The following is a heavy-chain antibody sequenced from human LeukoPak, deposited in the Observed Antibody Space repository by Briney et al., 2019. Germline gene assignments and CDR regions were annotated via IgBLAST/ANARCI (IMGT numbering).Heavy chain of an antibody. CDR3: ARDSGSSTSCCYYYYGMDV. V-gene: IGHV1-69*04. CDR2: IIPIFGIA. Sequence: SVKVSCKASGGTFSSYAISWVRQAPGQGLEWMGRIIPIFGIANYAQKFQGRVTITADKSTSTAYMELSSLRSEDTAVYYCARDSGSSTSCCYYYYGMDVWGQGTTVTVSS. CDR1: GGTFSSYA. J-gene: IGHJ6*02. D-gene: IGHD2-2*01.